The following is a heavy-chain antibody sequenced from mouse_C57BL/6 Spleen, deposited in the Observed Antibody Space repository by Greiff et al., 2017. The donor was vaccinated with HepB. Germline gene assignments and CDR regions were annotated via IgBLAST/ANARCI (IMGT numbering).Heavy chain of an antibody. CDR3: AKTTIVTYYVDY. D-gene: IGHD2-5*01. J-gene: IGHJ2*01. CDR1: GFSFTSYG. V-gene: IGHV2-3*01. CDR2: IWGDGST. Sequence: VKLMASGPGLVAPSQSLSLTCTVSGFSFTSYGVSWVRQPPGKGLEWLGVIWGDGSTNYHSALISRLCSSKDNSKSQVFLKLNILQADDTATYYCAKTTIVTYYVDYWGQGTTLTVSS.